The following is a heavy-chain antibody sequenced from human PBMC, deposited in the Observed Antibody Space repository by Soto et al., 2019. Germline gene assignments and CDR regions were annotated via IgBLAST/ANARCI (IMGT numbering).Heavy chain of an antibody. D-gene: IGHD3-22*01. Sequence: PSETLSLTCTVSGGSISSSSYYWGWIRQPPGKGLEWIGSIYYSGSTYYNPSLKSRVTISVDTSKNQFSLKLSSVTAADTAVYYCARHVPIKTMIVVVTYFDYWGQGTLVTVSS. CDR1: GGSISSSSYY. CDR2: IYYSGST. V-gene: IGHV4-39*01. CDR3: ARHVPIKTMIVVVTYFDY. J-gene: IGHJ4*02.